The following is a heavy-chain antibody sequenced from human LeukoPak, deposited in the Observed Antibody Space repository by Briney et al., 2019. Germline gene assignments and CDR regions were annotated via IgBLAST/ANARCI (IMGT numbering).Heavy chain of an antibody. V-gene: IGHV1-69*05. CDR2: IIPIFGTA. D-gene: IGHD3-3*01. J-gene: IGHJ6*03. CDR1: GGTFSSYA. Sequence: SAKVSCKASGGTFSSYAISWVRQAPGQGLEWMGGIIPIFGTANYAQKFQGRVTITTDESTSTAYMELSSLRSEDTAVYYCARASRGGFSQWLKSYYYMDVWGKGTTVTVSS. CDR3: ARASRGGFSQWLKSYYYMDV.